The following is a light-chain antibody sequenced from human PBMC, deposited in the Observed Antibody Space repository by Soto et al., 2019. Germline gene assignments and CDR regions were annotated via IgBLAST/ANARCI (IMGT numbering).Light chain of an antibody. J-gene: IGKJ1*01. CDR2: DAS. Sequence: DIQMTQSPSTLSASVGDSVTITCRASQSIITSLAWYQQKPGKAPKLLIYDASTLESGVPSRFSGSGSGTEFTLTIGSLQDDDFATYYCQQYDGYSQTFGQGTKVDIK. CDR3: QQYDGYSQT. V-gene: IGKV1-5*01. CDR1: QSIITS.